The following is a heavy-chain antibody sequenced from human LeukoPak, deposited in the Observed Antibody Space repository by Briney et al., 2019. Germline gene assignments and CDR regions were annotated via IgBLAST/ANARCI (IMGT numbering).Heavy chain of an antibody. CDR2: IKGDGSDT. CDR3: ARASTTVPNLLDY. D-gene: IGHD4-17*01. Sequence: PGGSLRLSCAASGFTFSDYYMSWIRQAPGKGLEWVSRIKGDGSDTLYADSVKGRFTISRDTSKNTLYLQTSSLGVDDTAVYYCARASTTVPNLLDYWGQGALVSVSS. J-gene: IGHJ4*02. CDR1: GFTFSDYY. V-gene: IGHV3-11*06.